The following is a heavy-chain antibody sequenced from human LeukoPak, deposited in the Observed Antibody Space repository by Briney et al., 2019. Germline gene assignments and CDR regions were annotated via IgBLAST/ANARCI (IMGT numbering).Heavy chain of an antibody. CDR2: ISSGSTI. CDR3: ARESIAVAGAPFDY. CDR1: GFTFSSYE. J-gene: IGHJ4*02. Sequence: GGSLRLACAASGFTFSSYEMNWVRQAPGKGLEWVSYISSGSTIYDADSVKGRFTISRDNAKNSLYLQMNSLRAEDTAVYYCARESIAVAGAPFDYWGQGTLVTVSS. V-gene: IGHV3-48*03. D-gene: IGHD6-19*01.